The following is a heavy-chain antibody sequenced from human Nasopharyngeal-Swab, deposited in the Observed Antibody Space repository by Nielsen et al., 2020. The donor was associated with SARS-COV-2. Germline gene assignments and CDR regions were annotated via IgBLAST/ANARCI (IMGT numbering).Heavy chain of an antibody. CDR3: ARDEGARVLWFGELSTYYYYGMDV. CDR2: ISSSDSTI. D-gene: IGHD3-10*01. J-gene: IGHJ6*02. Sequence: VRQAPGKGLEWVSYISSSDSTIYYADSVKGRFTISRDNAKNSLYLQMNSLRAEDTAVYYCARDEGARVLWFGELSTYYYYGMDVWGQGTTVTVSS. V-gene: IGHV3-48*03.